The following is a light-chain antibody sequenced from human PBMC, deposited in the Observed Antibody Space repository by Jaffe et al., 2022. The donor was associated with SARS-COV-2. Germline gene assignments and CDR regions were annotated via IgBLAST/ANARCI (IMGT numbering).Light chain of an antibody. CDR3: QHRQS. J-gene: IGKJ2*01. Sequence: EIVLTQSPATLSLSPGERATLSCRASQGVSNNLVWYQHKPGQAPRLLIYDASNRATGIPARFSGSGSGTDFTLTISSLEPEDFAVYYCQHRQSFGQGTKLEIK. V-gene: IGKV3-11*01. CDR1: QGVSNN. CDR2: DAS.